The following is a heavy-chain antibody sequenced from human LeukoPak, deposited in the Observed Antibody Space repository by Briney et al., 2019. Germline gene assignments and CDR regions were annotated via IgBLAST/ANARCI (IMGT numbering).Heavy chain of an antibody. Sequence: SETLSLTCTVSGGSISSYYWSWIRQPPGKGLEWIGYIYYSGSTNYNPSLKSRVTISVDTSKNQFSMKLSSVTAADTAVYYCARAHWGLEDAFDIWGQGTMVTVSS. CDR3: ARAHWGLEDAFDI. D-gene: IGHD3-16*01. CDR2: IYYSGST. J-gene: IGHJ3*02. V-gene: IGHV4-59*01. CDR1: GGSISSYY.